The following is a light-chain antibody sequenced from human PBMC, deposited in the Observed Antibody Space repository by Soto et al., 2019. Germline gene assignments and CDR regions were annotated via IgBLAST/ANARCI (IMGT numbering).Light chain of an antibody. CDR2: DAS. CDR1: QDINTF. J-gene: IGKJ1*01. Sequence: DIQMTQSPSTLSASVGDRVTITCRASQDINTFLAWYQQKPGKAPKLLIYDASGLESGVPSRFSGSGSGTEFTLTINSLQPDDFATYYCQQYSVYWTFGQGTKVDIK. CDR3: QQYSVYWT. V-gene: IGKV1-5*01.